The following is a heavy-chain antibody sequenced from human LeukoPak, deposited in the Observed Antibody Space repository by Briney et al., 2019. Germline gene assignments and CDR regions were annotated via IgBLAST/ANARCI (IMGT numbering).Heavy chain of an antibody. J-gene: IGHJ4*02. CDR3: ARDPPLGSCSTISCPHLDY. CDR1: GFTFSRCS. V-gene: IGHV3-21*01. D-gene: IGHD2-2*01. CDR2: ISSSSSFI. Sequence: GGSLRLSCAASGFTFSRCSMNWVRQAPGKGLEWVSSISSSSSFIYYADSVEGRFTISRDNAKNSLYLQMNSLRAEDTAVYYRARDPPLGSCSTISCPHLDYWGQGTLVTVSS.